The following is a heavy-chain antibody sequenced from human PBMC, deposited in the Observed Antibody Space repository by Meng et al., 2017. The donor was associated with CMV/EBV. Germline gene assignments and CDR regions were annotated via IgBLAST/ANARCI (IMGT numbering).Heavy chain of an antibody. D-gene: IGHD3-3*01. J-gene: IGHJ4*02. CDR1: GGSISSSSYY. Sequence: SETLSLTCTVSGGSISSSSYYWGWIRQPPGKGLEWIGSIYYSGSTYYNPSLKSRVTISVDTSKNQFSLKLSSVTAADTAVYYCARQGEGDYDFWSSRRGFDYWGQGTLVTVSS. V-gene: IGHV4-39*01. CDR3: ARQGEGDYDFWSSRRGFDY. CDR2: IYYSGST.